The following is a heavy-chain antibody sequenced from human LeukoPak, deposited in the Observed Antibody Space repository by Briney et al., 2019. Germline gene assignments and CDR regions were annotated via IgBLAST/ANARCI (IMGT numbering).Heavy chain of an antibody. V-gene: IGHV3-11*01. D-gene: IGHD3-3*01. CDR3: ARGHKGGRGGYDFWSGYYVYYYYGMDV. CDR2: ISSSGSTI. Sequence: GGSLRLSCAASGFTFSDYYMSWIRQAPGKGLEWVSYISSSGSTIYYADSVKGRFTISRDNAKNSLYLQMNSLRAEDTAVYYCARGHKGGRGGYDFWSGYYVYYYYGMDVWGQGTTVTVSS. J-gene: IGHJ6*02. CDR1: GFTFSDYY.